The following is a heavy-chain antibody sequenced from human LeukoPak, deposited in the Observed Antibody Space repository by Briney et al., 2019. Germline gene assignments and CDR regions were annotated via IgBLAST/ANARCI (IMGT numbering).Heavy chain of an antibody. CDR2: ISGSGGST. CDR3: AKDLNHPDAFDI. V-gene: IGHV3-23*01. CDR1: GFTFSSYG. Sequence: GGSLRLSCAASGFTFSSYGMSWVRQAPGKGLEWVSAISGSGGSTYYADSVKGRFTISRDNSKNTLYLQMNSLRAEDTAVYYCAKDLNHPDAFDIWGQGTMVTVSS. J-gene: IGHJ3*02.